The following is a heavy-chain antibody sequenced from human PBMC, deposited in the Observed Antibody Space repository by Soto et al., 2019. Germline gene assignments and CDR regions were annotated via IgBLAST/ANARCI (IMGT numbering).Heavy chain of an antibody. CDR1: GGSLTDHY. J-gene: IGHJ3*02. CDR2: VYYSGAT. CDR3: ARGNDWKSSTFDI. Sequence: QVQLQESGPGLVKPSETLSLTCTVAGGSLTDHYWNCFRQSPGRGLQWIGYVYYSGATSYNPALTSRGTMTVDTCKNQFSLKLRSVTAADTAVNFCARGNDWKSSTFDIWGQGTMVSVSS. D-gene: IGHD2-21*01. V-gene: IGHV4-59*11.